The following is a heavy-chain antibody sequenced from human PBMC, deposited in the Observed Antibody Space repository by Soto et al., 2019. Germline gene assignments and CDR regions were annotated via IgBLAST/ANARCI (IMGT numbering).Heavy chain of an antibody. Sequence: SETLSLTCAVSGGSISSYYWSWIRQPPGKGLEWIGYIYYSGSTNYNPSLKSRVTISVDTSKNQFSLKLSSVTAADTAVYYCARLKGWFDPWGQGTLVTVSS. CDR1: GGSISSYY. V-gene: IGHV4-59*08. CDR2: IYYSGST. J-gene: IGHJ5*02. CDR3: ARLKGWFDP.